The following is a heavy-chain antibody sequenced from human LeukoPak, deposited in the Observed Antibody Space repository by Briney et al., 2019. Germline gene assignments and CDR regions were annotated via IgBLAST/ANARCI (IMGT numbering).Heavy chain of an antibody. D-gene: IGHD3-22*01. V-gene: IGHV4-39*07. J-gene: IGHJ3*01. CDR1: GGSVSSTHY. CDR2: IYYGGST. Sequence: ASETLSLTCTVSGGSVSSTHYWGWIRQPPGKGLEWIGSIYYGGSTYYNASLRSRVTTSVDTSKNQFSLKLSSVTAADTAVYYCAKSTYYYDTFVNAFDLWGQGTVVTVSS. CDR3: AKSTYYYDTFVNAFDL.